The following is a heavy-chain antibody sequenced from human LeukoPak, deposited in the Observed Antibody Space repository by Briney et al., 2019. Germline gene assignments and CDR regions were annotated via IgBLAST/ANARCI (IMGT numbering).Heavy chain of an antibody. Sequence: GESLKISCKGSGYTFTSYWIGWVRQMPGKGLEWMGIIYPGDSDTRYSPSFQGQVTISADKSISTAYLQWSSLKASDTAIYYCARHHGYSGYDYFSWFDPWGQGTVVTVSS. CDR3: ARHHGYSGYDYFSWFDP. CDR1: GYTFTSYW. D-gene: IGHD5-12*01. CDR2: IYPGDSDT. J-gene: IGHJ5*02. V-gene: IGHV5-51*01.